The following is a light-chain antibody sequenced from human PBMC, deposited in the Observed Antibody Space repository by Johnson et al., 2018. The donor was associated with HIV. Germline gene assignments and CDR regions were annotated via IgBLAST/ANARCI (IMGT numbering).Light chain of an antibody. CDR3: GTWDSSLSAPV. Sequence: QSVLTQPPSVSAAPGQKVTISCSGSSSNIGDNYVSWYQQLPGTAPKLLIYDNNKRPSGIPDRFSGSKSGPSATLGITGLKTGDEADYYCGTWDSSLSAPVFGTGTKVTVL. CDR2: DNN. V-gene: IGLV1-51*01. CDR1: SSNIGDNY. J-gene: IGLJ1*01.